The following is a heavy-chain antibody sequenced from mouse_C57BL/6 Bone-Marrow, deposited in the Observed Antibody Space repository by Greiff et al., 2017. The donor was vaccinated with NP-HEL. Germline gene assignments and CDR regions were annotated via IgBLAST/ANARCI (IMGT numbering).Heavy chain of an antibody. CDR3: ASLYYGNYFDY. V-gene: IGHV5-12*01. CDR1: GFTFSAYY. D-gene: IGHD2-1*01. J-gene: IGHJ2*01. CDR2: ISNGGGST. Sequence: DVKLVESGGGLVQPGGSLKLSCAASGFTFSAYYMYWVRQTPEKRLEWVAYISNGGGSTYYPDTVKGRFTISRDNAKNTLYLQMSRLKSEDTAMYYCASLYYGNYFDYWGQGTTLTVSS.